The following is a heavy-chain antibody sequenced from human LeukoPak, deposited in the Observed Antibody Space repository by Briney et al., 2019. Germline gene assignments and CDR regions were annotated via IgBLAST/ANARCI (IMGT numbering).Heavy chain of an antibody. CDR2: IYYSGSI. CDR3: ARVGKVVITSSDY. J-gene: IGHJ4*02. V-gene: IGHV4-39*07. CDR1: GGSISSSGYY. D-gene: IGHD3-22*01. Sequence: PSETLSLTCTVSGGSISSSGYYWGWIRQPPGKGLEWIGSIYYSGSIYYNPSLKSRVTISVDTSKNQFSLKLSSVTAADTAVYYCARVGKVVITSSDYWGQGTLVTVSS.